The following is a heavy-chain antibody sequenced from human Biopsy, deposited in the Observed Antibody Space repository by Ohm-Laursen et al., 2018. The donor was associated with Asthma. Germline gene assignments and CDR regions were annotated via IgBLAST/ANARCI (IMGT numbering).Heavy chain of an antibody. D-gene: IGHD3-9*01. CDR1: GYTFINYA. CDR3: ARTYYDFLTGQVNDVFAI. CDR2: INAGNGNT. J-gene: IGHJ3*02. V-gene: IGHV1-3*01. Sequence: ASVKVSCKASGYTFINYAIHWVRQAPGQRLEWMGWINAGNGNTKYSQKFQGRVTITRDTSASTAYMDLSSLRSEDTAVYYCARTYYDFLTGQVNDVFAIWGQGKMVTASS.